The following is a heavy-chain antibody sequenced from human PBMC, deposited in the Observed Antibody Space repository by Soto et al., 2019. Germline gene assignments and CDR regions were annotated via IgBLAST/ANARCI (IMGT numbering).Heavy chain of an antibody. D-gene: IGHD5-12*01. CDR2: ISYDGSNK. J-gene: IGHJ3*02. Sequence: PGGSLRLSCAASGFTFSSYGMHWVRQAPGKGLEWVAVISYDGSNKYYADSVKGRLTISRDNSKNTLYLQMNSLRGEDTAVYYCAKDNGSGCDWLRVGDASDIWGQGKMVTVSS. CDR1: GFTFSSYG. CDR3: AKDNGSGCDWLRVGDASDI. V-gene: IGHV3-30*18.